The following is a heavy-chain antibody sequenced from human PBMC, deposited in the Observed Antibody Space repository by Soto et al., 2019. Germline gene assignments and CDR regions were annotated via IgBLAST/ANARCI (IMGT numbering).Heavy chain of an antibody. V-gene: IGHV3-9*01. CDR3: AKGRVTYYYGGSSYPDGFDV. D-gene: IGHD3-22*01. Sequence: EVQLVESGGGLVQPGRALRLSCAASGFTFDAYGMNWVRQAPGKGLEWVSGISWNSGRIAYTDSVKGRFTISRDNAKIALYLQMNSLRPEDTALYYCAKGRVTYYYGGSSYPDGFDVWGQGTVVTVSS. CDR2: ISWNSGRI. CDR1: GFTFDAYG. J-gene: IGHJ3*01.